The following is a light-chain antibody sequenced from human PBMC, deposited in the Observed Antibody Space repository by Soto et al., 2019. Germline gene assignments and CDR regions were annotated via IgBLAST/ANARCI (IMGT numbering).Light chain of an antibody. CDR1: TGDLGNHNY. CDR3: SSYTDSISLL. V-gene: IGLV2-14*03. CDR2: EVN. J-gene: IGLJ2*01. Sequence: QSALTQPASVSGSPGQSITISCTGTTGDLGNHNYVSWYQQHPGAAPRLLIYEVNNRPSGVSPRFSGSKSGNTASLTISGLQPEDEADYYCSSYTDSISLLFGVGTQLTVL.